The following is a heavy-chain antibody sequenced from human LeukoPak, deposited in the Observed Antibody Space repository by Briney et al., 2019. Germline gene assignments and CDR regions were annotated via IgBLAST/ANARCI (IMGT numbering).Heavy chain of an antibody. CDR2: ISAGNGNT. Sequence: ASVKVSCKASGYTFTSYAMHWVRQAPGQRLEWMGWISAGNGNTKYSQKFQGRVTITRDTSASTAYMELGSLRSEDTAVYYCARGAADYGLDYFDYWGQGTLVTVSS. V-gene: IGHV1-3*01. D-gene: IGHD4-17*01. CDR3: ARGAADYGLDYFDY. J-gene: IGHJ4*02. CDR1: GYTFTSYA.